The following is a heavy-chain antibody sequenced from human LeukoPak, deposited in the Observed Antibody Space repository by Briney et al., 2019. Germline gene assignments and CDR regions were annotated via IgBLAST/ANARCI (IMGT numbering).Heavy chain of an antibody. CDR1: DDSISDYY. V-gene: IGHV4-59*01. J-gene: IGHJ4*02. CDR2: FYNSGRS. CDR3: TRGAGWLIDY. Sequence: SETLSLTCTVSDDSISDYYRGWIRQPPGKGLEWIGYFYNSGRSIYNPSLKSRVTISADTSKNHFSLKLNSVTTADTAVYYCTRGAGWLIDYWGQGILVTVSS. D-gene: IGHD3-16*01.